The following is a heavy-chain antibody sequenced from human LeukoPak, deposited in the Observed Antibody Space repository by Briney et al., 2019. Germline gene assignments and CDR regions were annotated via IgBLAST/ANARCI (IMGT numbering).Heavy chain of an antibody. D-gene: IGHD4-17*01. CDR1: GYTFTGYY. J-gene: IGHJ6*03. V-gene: IGHV1-2*06. Sequence: ASVKVSCKASGYTFTGYYMHWGRQAPGQGLEWMGRINPNSGGTNYAQKFQGRVTMTRDTSISTAYMELSRLSSDDTAVYYCARVSYGDLQADYYYYYYMDVWGKGTTVTVSS. CDR3: ARVSYGDLQADYYYYYYMDV. CDR2: INPNSGGT.